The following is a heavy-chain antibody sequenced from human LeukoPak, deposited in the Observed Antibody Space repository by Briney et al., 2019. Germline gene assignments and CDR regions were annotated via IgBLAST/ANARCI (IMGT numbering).Heavy chain of an antibody. CDR3: ARSPDILTGENFDY. J-gene: IGHJ4*02. CDR2: INPNSGGT. CDR1: GGTVRNYA. Sequence: ASVKVSCKASGGTVRNYAINWVRQAPGQGLEWMGWINPNSGGTNYAQKFYARVTMTRDTSISTAYMELSRLRSDDTAVFYCARSPDILTGENFDYWGQGTLVTVSS. D-gene: IGHD3-9*01. V-gene: IGHV1-2*02.